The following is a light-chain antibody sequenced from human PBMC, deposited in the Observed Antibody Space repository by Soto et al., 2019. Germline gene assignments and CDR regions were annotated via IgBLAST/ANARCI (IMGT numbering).Light chain of an antibody. Sequence: IVMTQSPVTLSVSPGERATLSCRASQTISSNLAWYQEKPGQAPRLLIYGTSTRATGIPARFSGSGSGTEFTLTISSLQSEDFAVYYCQHYNNWPPLYTFGQGTKLESK. V-gene: IGKV3-15*01. CDR3: QHYNNWPPLYT. J-gene: IGKJ2*01. CDR2: GTS. CDR1: QTISSN.